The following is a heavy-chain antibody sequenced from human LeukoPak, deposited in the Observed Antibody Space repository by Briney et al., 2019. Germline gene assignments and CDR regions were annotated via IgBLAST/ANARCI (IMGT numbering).Heavy chain of an antibody. CDR3: ARSTAAEGPTHNWFDP. CDR2: IYHSGST. D-gene: IGHD6-13*01. Sequence: SETLSLTCAVSGDSISSNSWWTWVRQPPGKGLEWIGEIYHSGSTNYNPSLKSRVTISLDKSNNQFSLKVNSVTAADTAVYYCARSTAAEGPTHNWFDPWGQGTLVTVSS. J-gene: IGHJ5*02. CDR1: GDSISSNSW. V-gene: IGHV4-4*02.